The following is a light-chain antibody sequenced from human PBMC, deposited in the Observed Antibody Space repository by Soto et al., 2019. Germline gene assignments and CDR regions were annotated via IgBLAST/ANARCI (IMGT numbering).Light chain of an antibody. CDR3: QQFNSYPTT. CDR1: QGISSA. CDR2: DAS. J-gene: IGKJ5*01. Sequence: AIQLTQSPSSLSASVGDRVTITCRASQGISSALAWYQQKPGKAPKLLIYDASSLESGVPSRFSGSGSGTDFTLTISSLQPEDFATYDCQQFNSYPTTFGQGTRLAIK. V-gene: IGKV1-13*02.